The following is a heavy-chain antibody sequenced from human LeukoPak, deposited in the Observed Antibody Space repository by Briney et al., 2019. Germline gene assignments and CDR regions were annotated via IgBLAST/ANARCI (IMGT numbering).Heavy chain of an antibody. D-gene: IGHD6-13*01. CDR3: AKDNYHSSSFLNWFDP. CDR1: GFTFSSHA. Sequence: GGSLRLSRAASGFTFSSHAMSWVRQAPGKGLEWVSAISGSGGSTYYADSVKGRFTISRDNSKNTLYLQMNSLRAEDTAVYYCAKDNYHSSSFLNWFDPWGQGTLVTVSS. CDR2: ISGSGGST. V-gene: IGHV3-23*01. J-gene: IGHJ5*02.